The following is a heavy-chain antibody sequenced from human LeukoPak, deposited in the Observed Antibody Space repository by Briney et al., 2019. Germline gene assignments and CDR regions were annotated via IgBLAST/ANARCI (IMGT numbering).Heavy chain of an antibody. J-gene: IGHJ4*02. CDR2: TSAYNGNT. Sequence: ASVKVSCKASGYTFTSYGISWVRQAPGQGLEWMGWTSAYNGNTNYAQKLQGRVTMTTDTSTSTAYMELRSLRSDDTAVYYCARDSEKASRIAEDYWGQGTLVTVSS. CDR1: GYTFTSYG. V-gene: IGHV1-18*01. D-gene: IGHD6-13*01. CDR3: ARDSEKASRIAEDY.